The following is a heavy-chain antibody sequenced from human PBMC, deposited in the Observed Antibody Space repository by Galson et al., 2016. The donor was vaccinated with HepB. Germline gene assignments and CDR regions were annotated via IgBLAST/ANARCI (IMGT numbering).Heavy chain of an antibody. CDR3: ARRRGSGSHDY. V-gene: IGHV3-48*01. CDR1: GFTFSSYS. Sequence: SLRLSCAASGFTFSSYSMNWVRQAPGKGLEWVSYISSSSSTIYYADPVKGRFTISRDNAKNSLYLQMNSLRAEDTAVYYCARRRGSGSHDYWGQGTLVIVSS. J-gene: IGHJ4*02. CDR2: ISSSSSTI. D-gene: IGHD3-10*01.